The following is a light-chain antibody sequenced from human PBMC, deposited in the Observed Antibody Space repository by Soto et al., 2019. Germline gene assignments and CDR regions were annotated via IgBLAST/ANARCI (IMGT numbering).Light chain of an antibody. CDR1: QSVKTF. CDR2: DAS. J-gene: IGKJ5*01. Sequence: EIVLTHSPSTLSLSPWAIATLSCRASQSVKTFLVWYQQRPGQAPRLLIYDASHRAAGIPARFSGSGFVTAVSLTISSREPEDAVVYYCQQRSNWPPITFGQGTRLEIK. V-gene: IGKV3-11*01. CDR3: QQRSNWPPIT.